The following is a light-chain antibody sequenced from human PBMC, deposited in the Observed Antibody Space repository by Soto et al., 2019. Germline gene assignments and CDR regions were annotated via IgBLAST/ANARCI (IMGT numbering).Light chain of an antibody. CDR2: VSS. CDR3: RQANTFPRT. V-gene: IGKV1-12*01. J-gene: IGKJ1*01. CDR1: QDISSW. Sequence: DIQMTQSPSSVSASVGDRVTITCRASQDISSWLGWYQQKPGKAPKLLIYVSSTLQSGVPSRFSGSGSGTEFTLTISSLQPEDFATYYCRQANTFPRTFGQGTKVDIK.